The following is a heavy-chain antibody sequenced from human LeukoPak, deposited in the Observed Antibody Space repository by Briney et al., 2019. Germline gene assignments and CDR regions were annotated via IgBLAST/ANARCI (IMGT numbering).Heavy chain of an antibody. J-gene: IGHJ5*02. CDR2: IYYSGHT. D-gene: IGHD1-1*01. Sequence: SETLSLTCTVSGASISSEGYYWSWIRQHPGEGLELIGFIYYSGHTYYNPSLKSRVSISLDASKSQISLKLSSATAADTAIYYCATIRTGANWYDPWAREPWSPSPQ. CDR1: GASISSEGYY. V-gene: IGHV4-31*03. CDR3: ATIRTGANWYDP.